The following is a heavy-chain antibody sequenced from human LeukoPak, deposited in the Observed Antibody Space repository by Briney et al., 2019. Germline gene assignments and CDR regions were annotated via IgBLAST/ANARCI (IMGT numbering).Heavy chain of an antibody. Sequence: GGSLRLSCAASGFTFSDYYMSWIRQAPGKGLEWVSYISSSSSYTNYADSVKGRFTISRDNAKNSLYLQMNSLRAEDTAVYYCARDERGYCSSTSCLHDAFDIWGQGTMVTVSP. V-gene: IGHV3-11*06. J-gene: IGHJ3*02. D-gene: IGHD2-2*01. CDR1: GFTFSDYY. CDR3: ARDERGYCSSTSCLHDAFDI. CDR2: ISSSSSYT.